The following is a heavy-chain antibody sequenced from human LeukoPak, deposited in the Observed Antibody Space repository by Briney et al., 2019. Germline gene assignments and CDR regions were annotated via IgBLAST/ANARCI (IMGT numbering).Heavy chain of an antibody. CDR2: IYTSGST. J-gene: IGHJ4*02. CDR3: ARGAWVGFAGSRNPEFDY. Sequence: SETLSLTCTVSGYSISSGSYGGWIRQPAGKGLEWIGRIYTSGSTNYNPSLKSRVTISVDTSKNQFSLKLSSVTAADTAVYYCARGAWVGFAGSRNPEFDYWGQGTLVTVSS. CDR1: GYSISSGSY. V-gene: IGHV4-61*02. D-gene: IGHD3-10*01.